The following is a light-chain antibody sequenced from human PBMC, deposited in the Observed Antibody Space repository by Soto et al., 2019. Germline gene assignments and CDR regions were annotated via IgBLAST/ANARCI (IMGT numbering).Light chain of an antibody. V-gene: IGKV3-20*01. J-gene: IGKJ2*01. CDR2: GAS. CDR3: QQYGGSPPFT. Sequence: EIVLTQSPGTLSLSPGERATLSCRASQSISSTYLAWYQQKPGQAPMLLIYGASNRATGIPDRFSGSGSGTAFTLTISRLEPVDFAVYYCQQYGGSPPFTLGQGTQLQIK. CDR1: QSISSTY.